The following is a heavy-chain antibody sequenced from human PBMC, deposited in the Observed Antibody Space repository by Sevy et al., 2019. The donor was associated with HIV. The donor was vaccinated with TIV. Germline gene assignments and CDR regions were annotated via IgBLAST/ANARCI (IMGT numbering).Heavy chain of an antibody. CDR2: IYYSGST. Sequence: SETLSLTCTVSGGSISSSSYYWGWIRQPPGKGLEWIGSIYYSGSTYYNPSLKSRVTISVDTSKNQFSLKLSSVTAAETGVYYCAGRRGYCSGGSCYPGGGTFDYWGQGTLVTVSS. J-gene: IGHJ4*02. CDR3: AGRRGYCSGGSCYPGGGTFDY. CDR1: GGSISSSSYY. V-gene: IGHV4-39*01. D-gene: IGHD2-15*01.